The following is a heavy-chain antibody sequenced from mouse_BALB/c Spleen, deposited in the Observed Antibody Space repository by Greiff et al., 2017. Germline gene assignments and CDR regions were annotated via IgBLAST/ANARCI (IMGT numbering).Heavy chain of an antibody. CDR2: IWAGGST. CDR1: GFSLTSYG. CDR3: ARGPLTGTKGYAMDY. Sequence: VQLQESGPGLVAPSQSLSITCTVSGFSLTSYGVHWVRQPPGKGLEWLGVIWAGGSTNYNSALMSRLSISKDNSKSQVFLKMNSLQTDDTAMYYCARGPLTGTKGYAMDYWGQGTSVTVSS. D-gene: IGHD4-1*01. J-gene: IGHJ4*01. V-gene: IGHV2-9*02.